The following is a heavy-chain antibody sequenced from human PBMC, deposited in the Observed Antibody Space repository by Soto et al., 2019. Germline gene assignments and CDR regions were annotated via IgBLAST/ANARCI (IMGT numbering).Heavy chain of an antibody. J-gene: IGHJ4*02. Sequence: EVQLLDSGEVLVQPGGSLTLSCAASGFTFSDYTMSWVRKSPGKVLECVSVILSDHNTYYADSVRGRFTISRDNSKNTLYLEMNSLRAEDTAVYYCARRTSGYFGYWGQGTLVTVSS. D-gene: IGHD6-19*01. CDR2: ILSDHNT. V-gene: IGHV3-23*03. CDR3: ARRTSGYFGY. CDR1: GFTFSDYT.